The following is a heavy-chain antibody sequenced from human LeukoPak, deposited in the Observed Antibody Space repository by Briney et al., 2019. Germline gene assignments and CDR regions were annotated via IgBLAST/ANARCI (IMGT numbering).Heavy chain of an antibody. Sequence: GGSLRLSCTGSGLTFINYWMTWVRQVPGKGLEWVANINRDGSGKYYLPSVRGRFTISKDDAKDSLYLQMDSLRPEDTAIYYCARKLVHYFDYWGQGTLVTVSS. CDR2: INRDGSGK. V-gene: IGHV3-7*01. J-gene: IGHJ4*02. D-gene: IGHD6-6*01. CDR1: GLTFINYW. CDR3: ARKLVHYFDY.